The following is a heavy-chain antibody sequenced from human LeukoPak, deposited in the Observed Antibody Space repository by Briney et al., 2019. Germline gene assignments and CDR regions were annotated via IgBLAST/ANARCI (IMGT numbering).Heavy chain of an antibody. V-gene: IGHV3-23*01. J-gene: IGHJ5*02. CDR2: ISGSGGST. CDR1: GFTFSSYA. Sequence: TGGSLRLSCAASGFTFSSYAMSWVRQAPGKGLEWVSAISGSGGSTYYADSVKGRFTISRDNSKNTLYLQMNSLRAEDTAVYYCAKNTHPGYSYGPGWFDPWGQGTLVTVSS. D-gene: IGHD5-18*01. CDR3: AKNTHPGYSYGPGWFDP.